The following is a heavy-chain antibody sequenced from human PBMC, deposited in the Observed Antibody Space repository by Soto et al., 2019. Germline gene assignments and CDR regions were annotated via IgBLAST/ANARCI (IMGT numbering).Heavy chain of an antibody. CDR1: GGPMTNYY. Sequence: QVQLQESGPGLVKPSETLSLTCTISGGPMTNYYCSWFRQPRGQGLEWIGYMGYNGFTRYNPSLRIRVAISLVTAMNQFSLNLSSVTAADTALYYCASQGFGELHGLVDVWGQGITVTVSS. J-gene: IGHJ6*02. CDR3: ASQGFGELHGLVDV. V-gene: IGHV4-59*08. D-gene: IGHD3-10*01. CDR2: MGYNGFT.